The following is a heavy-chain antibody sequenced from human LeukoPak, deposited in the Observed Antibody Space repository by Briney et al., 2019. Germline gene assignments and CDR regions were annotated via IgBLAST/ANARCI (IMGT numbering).Heavy chain of an antibody. Sequence: GGSLRLSCATSGFTLRNYAMSWVRQAPGKGLEWVSAISGSDGSTYYADSVKGRFTISRDNSKNKLFLQMDSLRGDDTAIYFCAKAIREYTNSTSYSVFDIWGQGTVVTVSS. D-gene: IGHD6-13*01. J-gene: IGHJ3*02. CDR2: ISGSDGST. CDR3: AKAIREYTNSTSYSVFDI. CDR1: GFTLRNYA. V-gene: IGHV3-23*01.